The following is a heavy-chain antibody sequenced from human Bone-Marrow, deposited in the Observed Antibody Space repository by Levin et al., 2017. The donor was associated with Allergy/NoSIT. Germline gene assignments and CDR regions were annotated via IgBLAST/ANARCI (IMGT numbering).Heavy chain of an antibody. D-gene: IGHD2-15*01. V-gene: IGHV5-51*01. CDR3: ARTLGYCIGGSCKSETSFDY. Sequence: NPGGSLRLSCKGSGYTFTIYWIAWVRQMPGKGLEWMGIIYPDDSDTRYSPSFQGQVTISADKSLDTAYLQRSSLKASDTAIYYCARTLGYCIGGSCKSETSFDYWGQGTLVTVSS. CDR2: IYPDDSDT. CDR1: GYTFTIYW. J-gene: IGHJ4*02.